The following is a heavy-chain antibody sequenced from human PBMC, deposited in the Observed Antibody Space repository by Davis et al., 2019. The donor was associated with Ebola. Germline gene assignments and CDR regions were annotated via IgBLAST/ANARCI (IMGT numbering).Heavy chain of an antibody. Sequence: AASVKVSCKASGYTFNSYYIHWVRQAPGQGLEWMGIINPSGGNTTYAQKFQGRVTMTRDTSTRTVYMELSSLRSEDTAVYYCARGRGHYEYSGGDYWGQGTLVIVSS. J-gene: IGHJ4*02. CDR1: GYTFNSYY. CDR2: INPSGGNT. D-gene: IGHD2-21*01. CDR3: ARGRGHYEYSGGDY. V-gene: IGHV1-46*02.